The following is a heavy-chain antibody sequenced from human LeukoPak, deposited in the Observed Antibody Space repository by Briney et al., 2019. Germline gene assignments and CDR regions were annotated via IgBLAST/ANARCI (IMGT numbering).Heavy chain of an antibody. CDR2: ISSSGSTI. Sequence: GGSLRLSCAASGITFSDYYMSWIRQAPGKGLEWVSYISSSGSTIYYADSVKGRFTISRDNAKNSLYLQMNSLRAEDTAVYYCARDSQRSGVVQPKSVNYYYGMDVWGQGTTVTVSS. CDR1: GITFSDYY. CDR3: ARDSQRSGVVQPKSVNYYYGMDV. V-gene: IGHV3-11*01. D-gene: IGHD3-10*01. J-gene: IGHJ6*02.